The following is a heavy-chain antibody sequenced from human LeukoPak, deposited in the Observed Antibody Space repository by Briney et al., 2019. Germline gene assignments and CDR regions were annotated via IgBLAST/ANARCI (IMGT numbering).Heavy chain of an antibody. V-gene: IGHV3-23*01. D-gene: IGHD3-3*01. CDR3: AKSAKGYDFWSGYGFDY. CDR1: GFTFSSYA. J-gene: IGHJ4*02. Sequence: GGSLRLSCAASGFTFSSYAMSWVRQAPGKGLEWVSAISGSGGSTYYADSVKGRFTISRDDSKNTLYLQMNSLRAEDTAVYYCAKSAKGYDFWSGYGFDYWGQGTLVTVSS. CDR2: ISGSGGST.